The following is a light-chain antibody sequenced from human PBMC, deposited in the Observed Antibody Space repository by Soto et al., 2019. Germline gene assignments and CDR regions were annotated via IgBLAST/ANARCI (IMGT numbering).Light chain of an antibody. CDR3: GTWDNSLRGVV. V-gene: IGLV1-51*01. Sequence: QAVLTQPPSVSAAPGQKVTISCSGSTSNIGSNYVSWYQQFPGTAPKLLIFDNNQRPSGIPDRFSGSMSGTSATLCITGLQTGDEADYYCGTWDNSLRGVVFGGGTKLTVL. CDR2: DNN. CDR1: TSNIGSNY. J-gene: IGLJ2*01.